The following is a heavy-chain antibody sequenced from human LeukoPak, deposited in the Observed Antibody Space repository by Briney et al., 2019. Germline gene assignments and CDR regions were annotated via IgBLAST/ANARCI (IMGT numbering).Heavy chain of an antibody. J-gene: IGHJ4*02. D-gene: IGHD5-12*01. V-gene: IGHV5-51*01. CDR1: GYSFTNYW. Sequence: PGESLKISCKGSGYSFTNYWIGWVRQMPGKGLEWMGILYPGDSDTRYSPSFQGQVTISADKSISTAYLQWSSLKASDTAMYYCATLPAYSGYDLWGYYFDYGGQGTLVTVSS. CDR3: ATLPAYSGYDLWGYYFDY. CDR2: LYPGDSDT.